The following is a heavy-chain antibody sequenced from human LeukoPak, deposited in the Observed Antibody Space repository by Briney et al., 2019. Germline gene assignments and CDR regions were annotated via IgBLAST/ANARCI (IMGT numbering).Heavy chain of an antibody. D-gene: IGHD2-21*02. CDR3: ARVTPSFAHNWFDP. Sequence: SETLSLTRTVSGGSISTYYWSWIRQSPGKGREWIGDVYHSGSTNYNPSLKSRVTISVDTSKNQFALKLTSVTAADTAVYYCARVTPSFAHNWFDPWGQGTLVTVSS. J-gene: IGHJ5*02. CDR1: GGSISTYY. V-gene: IGHV4-59*08. CDR2: VYHSGST.